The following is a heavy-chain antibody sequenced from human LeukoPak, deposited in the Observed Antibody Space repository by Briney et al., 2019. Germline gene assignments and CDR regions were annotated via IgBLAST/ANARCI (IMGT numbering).Heavy chain of an antibody. J-gene: IGHJ4*02. V-gene: IGHV3-30*01. Sequence: GGSLRLSCAASGFTFSSYAMHWVRQAPGKGLEWVAVISYDGSNKYYADSVKGRFTTSRDNSKNTLYLQMNSLRAEDTAVYYCVRDRRYQLSYFDYWGQGTLVTVSS. CDR1: GFTFSSYA. CDR3: VRDRRYQLSYFDY. CDR2: ISYDGSNK. D-gene: IGHD2-2*01.